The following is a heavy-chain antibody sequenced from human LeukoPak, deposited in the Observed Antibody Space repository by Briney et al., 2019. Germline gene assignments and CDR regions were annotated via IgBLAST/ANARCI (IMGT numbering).Heavy chain of an antibody. D-gene: IGHD6-13*01. V-gene: IGHV3-21*01. CDR3: VKDIEALIAAAGLFHH. J-gene: IGHJ1*01. CDR2: ISSSSSYI. Sequence: PGGSLRLSCAASGFTFSTYSMNWVRQAPGKGLEWVSSISSSSSYIYYADSVKGRFTISRDNAKNSLYLQMNSLRAEDTAVYYCVKDIEALIAAAGLFHHWGQGTLVTVSS. CDR1: GFTFSTYS.